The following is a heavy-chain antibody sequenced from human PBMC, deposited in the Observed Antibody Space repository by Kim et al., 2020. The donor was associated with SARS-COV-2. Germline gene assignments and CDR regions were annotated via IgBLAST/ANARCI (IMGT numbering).Heavy chain of an antibody. V-gene: IGHV3-11*06. Sequence: GRFTISRDNAKNSLYLQMNSLRAEDTAVYYCASPDCSGGSCYSGPGAFDIWGQGTMVTVSS. D-gene: IGHD2-15*01. CDR3: ASPDCSGGSCYSGPGAFDI. J-gene: IGHJ3*02.